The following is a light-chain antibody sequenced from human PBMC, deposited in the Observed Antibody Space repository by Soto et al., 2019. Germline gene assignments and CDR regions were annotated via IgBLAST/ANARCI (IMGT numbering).Light chain of an antibody. Sequence: IVLTQSPGTLSLSPWERATLSCRASQSVSSSYLAWYQQKPGQAPRLLIYGASSRATGIPDRFSGSGSGTDFTLTISRLEPEDFAVYYCQQYGSSPPGTFGGGTKVDIK. CDR1: QSVSSSY. V-gene: IGKV3-20*01. CDR3: QQYGSSPPGT. CDR2: GAS. J-gene: IGKJ4*01.